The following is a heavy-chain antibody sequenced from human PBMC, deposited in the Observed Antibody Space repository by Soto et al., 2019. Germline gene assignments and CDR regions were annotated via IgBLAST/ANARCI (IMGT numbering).Heavy chain of an antibody. D-gene: IGHD2-2*02. CDR3: ARRSYCSSSSCDKFFDN. J-gene: IGHJ4*02. CDR2: ISESGGST. Sequence: RWSLRLSCSASVFSFSNYGMSWFRQAPGKGLEWVSAISESGGSTYYAGSVKGRFTLSRDNSKNTLYLQLNSLRPDDTAVYYCARRSYCSSSSCDKFFDNWGQGTLVTVSS. V-gene: IGHV3-23*01. CDR1: VFSFSNYG.